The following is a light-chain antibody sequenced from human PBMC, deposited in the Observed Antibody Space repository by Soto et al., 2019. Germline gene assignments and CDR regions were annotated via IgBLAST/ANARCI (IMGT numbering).Light chain of an antibody. CDR3: QQANSFTLN. J-gene: IGKJ4*01. CDR1: QGIRSW. Sequence: DIQMTQSPSSVSASVGDRVTITCRASQGIRSWLAWYQQKPGKAPKLLIYAASSLQSGVPSRFSGSGSGTDFTPTISSLQPEDVATAYDQQANSFTLNFGGGTKVESK. V-gene: IGKV1-12*01. CDR2: AAS.